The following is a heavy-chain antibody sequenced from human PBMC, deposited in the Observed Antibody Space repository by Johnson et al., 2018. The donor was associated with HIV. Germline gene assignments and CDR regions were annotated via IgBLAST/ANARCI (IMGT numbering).Heavy chain of an antibody. CDR3: AKGSKWEPRDAFDI. CDR1: GFTFDDYA. J-gene: IGHJ3*02. CDR2: ISWNSGSI. V-gene: IGHV3-9*01. D-gene: IGHD1-26*01. Sequence: VQLVESGGGLVQPGRSLRLSCAASGFTFDDYAMHWVRQAPGKGLEWVSGISWNSGSIGYADSVKGRFTISRDNAKNSLYLQMNSLRAEDRALYYCAKGSKWEPRDAFDIWGQGTMVTVSS.